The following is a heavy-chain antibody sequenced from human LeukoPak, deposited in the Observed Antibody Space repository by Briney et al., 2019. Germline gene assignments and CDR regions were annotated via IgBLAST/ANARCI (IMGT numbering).Heavy chain of an antibody. D-gene: IGHD3-22*01. J-gene: IGHJ4*02. CDR3: ARDRMDSSGSSFDY. V-gene: IGHV1-8*01. CDR2: MNPNSGNT. Sequence: ASVTVSCKASGYTFTSYDINWVRQATGRGLEWMGWMNPNSGNTGYAQKFQGRVTMTRNTSISTAYMELNSLRAEDTAVYYCARDRMDSSGSSFDYWGQGTLVIVSS. CDR1: GYTFTSYD.